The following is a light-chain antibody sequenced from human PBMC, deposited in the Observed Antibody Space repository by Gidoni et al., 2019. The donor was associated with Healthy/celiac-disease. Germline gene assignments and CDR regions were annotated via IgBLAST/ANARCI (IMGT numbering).Light chain of an antibody. CDR1: QSVLYSSNNKNY. Sequence: DIVMTQSPYSLAVSLCERATINCKSSQSVLYSSNNKNYLAWYQQKPGQPPKLLIYWASTRESGVPDRFSGSGSGTDFTLTIISLQAEDVAVYYCQQYYSTPFTFGPGTKVDIK. CDR2: WAS. J-gene: IGKJ3*01. V-gene: IGKV4-1*01. CDR3: QQYYSTPFT.